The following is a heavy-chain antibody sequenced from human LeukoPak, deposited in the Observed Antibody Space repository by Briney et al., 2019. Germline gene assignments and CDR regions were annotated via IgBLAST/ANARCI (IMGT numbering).Heavy chain of an antibody. D-gene: IGHD3-10*01. J-gene: IGHJ4*02. Sequence: ASVKVSCKASGYTFTGYYMHWVRQAPGQGLEWMGWINPNSGGTNYAQKFQGRVTMTRDTSIGTAYMELSRLRSDDTAVYYSAVGLSMVRGVINDYWGQGTLVTVSS. CDR1: GYTFTGYY. CDR3: AVGLSMVRGVINDY. V-gene: IGHV1-2*02. CDR2: INPNSGGT.